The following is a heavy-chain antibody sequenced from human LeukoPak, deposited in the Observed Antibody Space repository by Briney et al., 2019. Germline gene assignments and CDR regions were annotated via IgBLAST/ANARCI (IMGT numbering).Heavy chain of an antibody. V-gene: IGHV1-69*13. CDR2: IIPIFGTA. CDR1: GGTFSSYA. J-gene: IGHJ4*02. CDR3: ASSYYDSSGYSS. D-gene: IGHD3-22*01. Sequence: SVKVSCKASGGTFSSYAISWVRQAPGQGLEWMGGIIPIFGTANYAQKFQGRVTITADESTSTAYMELSSLRSEDTAVYYCASSYYDSSGYSSWGQGTLVTVSS.